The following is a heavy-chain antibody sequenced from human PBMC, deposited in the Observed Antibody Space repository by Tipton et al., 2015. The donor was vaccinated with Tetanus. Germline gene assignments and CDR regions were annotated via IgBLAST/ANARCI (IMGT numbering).Heavy chain of an antibody. CDR1: GFTFDDYA. D-gene: IGHD6-19*01. CDR3: ARDMFRQWGSWYFGL. J-gene: IGHJ2*01. CDR2: ISWNSGTI. V-gene: IGHV3-9*01. Sequence: LSLTCAASGFTFDDYAMHWVRQVPGKGLEWVSGISWNSGTIGYADSVKGRFTMSRDNRKNSLYLQMNSVRPEDTAFYYCARDMFRQWGSWYFGLWGRGTLVTVSS.